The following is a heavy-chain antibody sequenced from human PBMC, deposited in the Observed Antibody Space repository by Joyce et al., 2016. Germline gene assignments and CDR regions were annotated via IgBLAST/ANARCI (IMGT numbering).Heavy chain of an antibody. CDR3: ARGGIVYDYSMDL. V-gene: IGHV3-21*02. Sequence: EVQLVESGGGLVKPGGSLRISCAASGFTFSTSSMSWLRRAPGKGLEWVSAISRYSTYIFYADSVKGRFTVSRDNAKNSLYLQMNSLRAEDTAVFFCARGGIVYDYSMDLWGQGTTVTVSS. CDR2: ISRYSTYI. J-gene: IGHJ6*02. CDR1: GFTFSTSS. D-gene: IGHD3-22*01.